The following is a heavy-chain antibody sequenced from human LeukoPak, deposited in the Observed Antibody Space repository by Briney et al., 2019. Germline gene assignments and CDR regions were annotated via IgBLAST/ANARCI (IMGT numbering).Heavy chain of an antibody. CDR3: ARADGVELLWFGELLYGMDV. J-gene: IGHJ6*02. V-gene: IGHV3-30*04. CDR1: GFTFSTYA. D-gene: IGHD3-10*01. CDR2: ISDDGRHN. Sequence: PGGSLRLSCAASGFTFSTYAMNWVRQAPGKGLEWVAVISDDGRHNYYADSVKGRFTISRDNSKNTLYLQMNSLRAEDTAVYYCARADGVELLWFGELLYGMDVWGQGTTVTVSS.